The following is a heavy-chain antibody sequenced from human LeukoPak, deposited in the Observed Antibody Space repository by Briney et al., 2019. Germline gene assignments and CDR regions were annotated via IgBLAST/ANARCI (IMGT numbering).Heavy chain of an antibody. CDR3: AREPYRGALFDY. V-gene: IGHV4-59*01. CDR2: IYYSGST. Sequence: PSETLSLACTVSGGSISSYYWSWIRQPPGKGLEWIGYIYYSGSTNYNPSLKSRVTISVDTSKNQFSLKLSSVTAADTAVYYCAREPYRGALFDYWGQGTLVTVSS. J-gene: IGHJ4*02. D-gene: IGHD1-26*01. CDR1: GGSISSYY.